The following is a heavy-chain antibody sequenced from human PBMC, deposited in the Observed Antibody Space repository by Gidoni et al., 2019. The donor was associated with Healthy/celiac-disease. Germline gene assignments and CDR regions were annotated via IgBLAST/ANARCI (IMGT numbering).Heavy chain of an antibody. V-gene: IGHV4-59*01. CDR2: IYYSGST. J-gene: IGHJ4*02. Sequence: QVQLQESSPGLVKPSETLSLTCTVSGGSISSYYWSWIRQPPGKGLEWIGYIYYSGSTNYNPSLKSRVTISVDTSKNQFSLKLSSVTAADTAVYYCARDDYDGIDYWGQGTLVTVSS. CDR3: ARDDYDGIDY. D-gene: IGHD4-17*01. CDR1: GGSISSYY.